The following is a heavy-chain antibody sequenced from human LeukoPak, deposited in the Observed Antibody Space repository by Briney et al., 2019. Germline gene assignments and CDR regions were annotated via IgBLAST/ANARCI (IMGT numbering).Heavy chain of an antibody. D-gene: IGHD1-26*01. CDR2: IWYDGSNK. J-gene: IGHJ4*02. V-gene: IGHV3-33*01. CDR3: ARDQDPSGSYLWGIDY. Sequence: GGSLRLSCAASGFTFSSYGMHWVRQAPGKGLEWVAVIWYDGSNKYYADSVKGRFTISGDNSKNTLYLQMNSLRAEDTAVYYCARDQDPSGSYLWGIDYWGQGTLVTVSS. CDR1: GFTFSSYG.